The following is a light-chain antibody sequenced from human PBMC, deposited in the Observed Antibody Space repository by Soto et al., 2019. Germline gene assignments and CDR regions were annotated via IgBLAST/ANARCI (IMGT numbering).Light chain of an antibody. CDR1: QSVGTF. V-gene: IGKV3-11*01. CDR2: DAS. CDR3: QQRSNLIT. J-gene: IGKJ5*01. Sequence: EIVLTQSPATLSLSPGERDTLSCMASQSVGTFLAWYQQKPGQAPRLLIYDASSRTTGTPARFSGSGSGTDFTLTISSLEPEDFAVYFCQQRSNLITFGQGTRLAIK.